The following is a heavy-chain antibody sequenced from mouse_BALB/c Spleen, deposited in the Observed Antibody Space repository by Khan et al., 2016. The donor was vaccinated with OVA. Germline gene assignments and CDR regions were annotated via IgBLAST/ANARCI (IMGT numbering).Heavy chain of an antibody. V-gene: IGHV3-2*02. Sequence: EVQLQESGPGLVKPSQSLSLTCTVTGYSITSDYAWNWIRQFPGNKLEWMGYISYSGSTSYNPSLKSRISITRDTSKNQFFLQLNSVTTEDTVTYYCARSIMANWGQGTTRTVSS. CDR1: GYSITSDYA. J-gene: IGHJ2*01. CDR2: ISYSGST. CDR3: ARSIMAN.